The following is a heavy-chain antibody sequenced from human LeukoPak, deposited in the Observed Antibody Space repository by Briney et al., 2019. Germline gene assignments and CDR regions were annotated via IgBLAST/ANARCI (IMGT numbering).Heavy chain of an antibody. D-gene: IGHD3-10*01. CDR1: GGSFSGYY. J-gene: IGHJ5*02. CDR2: INHSGST. Sequence: SETLSLTCAVYGGSFSGYYWSWIRQPPGKGLEWIGEINHSGSTNYNPSLKSRVTISVDTSKNQFSLKLSSVTAADTAVYYCARSRSGSGRPYFWFDPWGQGTLVTVSS. CDR3: ARSRSGSGRPYFWFDP. V-gene: IGHV4-34*01.